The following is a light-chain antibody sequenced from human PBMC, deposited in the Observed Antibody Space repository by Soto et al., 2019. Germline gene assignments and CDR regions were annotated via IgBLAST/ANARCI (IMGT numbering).Light chain of an antibody. CDR1: SGSVSTNHY. CDR3: VLYMGSGSVV. CDR2: GTS. Sequence: QTVVTQEPSFSVSPGGTVTLTCGLTSGSVSTNHYPTWYQQTPGQTPRTLIYGTSTRSSGVPDRFSGSILRNKAALTITRAQADDESDYYCVLYMGSGSVVFGGGTKLTVL. J-gene: IGLJ2*01. V-gene: IGLV8-61*01.